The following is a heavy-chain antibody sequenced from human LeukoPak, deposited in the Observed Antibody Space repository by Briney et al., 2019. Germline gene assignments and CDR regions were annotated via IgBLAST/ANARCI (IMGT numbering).Heavy chain of an antibody. CDR3: AREVVAAAGKAGDY. Sequence: SSSIRYIYYADSVKGRFTISRDNATTSLYLQMNSLRAEDTAVYYCAREVVAAAGKAGDYWGQGTLVTVSS. D-gene: IGHD6-13*01. J-gene: IGHJ4*02. V-gene: IGHV3-21*01. CDR2: SSSIRYI.